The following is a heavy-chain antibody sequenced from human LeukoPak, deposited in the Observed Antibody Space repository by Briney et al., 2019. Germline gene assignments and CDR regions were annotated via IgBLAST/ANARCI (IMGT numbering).Heavy chain of an antibody. J-gene: IGHJ4*02. CDR2: INPNNGGT. V-gene: IGHV1-2*02. Sequence: GASVKVSCKASGYTFTGYYMHWVRQAPGQGLEWLGWINPNNGGTKFAQKFQGRVTMTRDTSISTAYIELSGLGSDDTAVYYCGSWDYGSGSYSPYYWGQGTLVTVSS. CDR1: GYTFTGYY. CDR3: GSWDYGSGSYSPYY. D-gene: IGHD3-10*01.